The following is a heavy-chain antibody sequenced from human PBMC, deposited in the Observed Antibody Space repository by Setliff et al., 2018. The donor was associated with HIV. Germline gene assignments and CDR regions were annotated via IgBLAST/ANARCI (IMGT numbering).Heavy chain of an antibody. CDR2: IYYNGST. J-gene: IGHJ6*03. D-gene: IGHD3-3*01. CDR3: ARRFLEWFPPSYFYYYMDV. V-gene: IGHV4-59*11. Sequence: SETLSLTCTVSGGSIRSHYWSWIRQSPGKGLEYIGYIYYNGSTNYNPSLQSRVTISVETSKNQFSLKLSSVTAADTAVYYCARRFLEWFPPSYFYYYMDVWGKGTTVTISS. CDR1: GGSIRSHY.